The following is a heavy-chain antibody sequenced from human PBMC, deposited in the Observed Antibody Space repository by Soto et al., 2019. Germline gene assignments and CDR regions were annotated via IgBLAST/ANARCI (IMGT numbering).Heavy chain of an antibody. CDR2: ISVSGANT. V-gene: IGHV3-23*01. D-gene: IGHD3-9*01. CDR1: GFTFNNYA. CDR3: AKDLGLGVIAGYPHDC. J-gene: IGHJ4*02. Sequence: DVQLLDSGGGLVQPGVSLRLSCAASGFTFNNYAMSWVRQAPGKGLEWVSTISVSGANTYYADSVKGRFTISRDDSKNTLYLQMNSLGAEDTAVYYCAKDLGLGVIAGYPHDCWGQGTLVTVSS.